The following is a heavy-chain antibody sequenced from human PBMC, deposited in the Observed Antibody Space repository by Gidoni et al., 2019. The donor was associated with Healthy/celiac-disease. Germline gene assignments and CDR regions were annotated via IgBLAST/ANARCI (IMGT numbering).Heavy chain of an antibody. CDR2: INHSGST. J-gene: IGHJ4*02. Sequence: QVQLQQWGAGLMKPSETLCLTCAVYGGYFSGYYWTWIRQPPGNGLEWIGEINHSGSTNYNPSLKSRVTISVDTSKNQFSLKLSSVTAADTAVYYCARRPHYFDYWGQGTLVTVSS. V-gene: IGHV4-34*01. CDR1: GGYFSGYY. CDR3: ARRPHYFDY.